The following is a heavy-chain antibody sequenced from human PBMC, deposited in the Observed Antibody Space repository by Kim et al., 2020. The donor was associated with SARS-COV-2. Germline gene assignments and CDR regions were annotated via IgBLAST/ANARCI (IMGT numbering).Heavy chain of an antibody. CDR2: IKSKTDGGTT. CDR1: GFTFSNAW. CDR3: TTDITIFGPVPPPIDY. V-gene: IGHV3-15*01. D-gene: IGHD3-3*01. Sequence: GGSLRLSCAASGFTFSNAWMSWVRQAPGKGLEWVGRIKSKTDGGTTDYAAPVKGRFTISRDDSKNTLYVQMNSLKTEDTAVYYCTTDITIFGPVPPPIDYWGQGTLVTVSS. J-gene: IGHJ4*02.